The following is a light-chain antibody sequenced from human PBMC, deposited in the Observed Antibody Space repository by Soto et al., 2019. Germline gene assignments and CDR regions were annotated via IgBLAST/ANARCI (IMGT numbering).Light chain of an antibody. CDR1: SSNIGAGYD. V-gene: IGLV1-40*01. J-gene: IGLJ3*02. CDR3: QSYDSSLSGLWV. Sequence: QSVLTQAPSVSGAPGQRVTISCTGSSSNIGAGYDVHWYQQLPGTAPKLLIYGNSNRPSGVPDRFSGSKSGTSASLAITGLQAEDEADYYCQSYDSSLSGLWVFDGGTKVTVL. CDR2: GNS.